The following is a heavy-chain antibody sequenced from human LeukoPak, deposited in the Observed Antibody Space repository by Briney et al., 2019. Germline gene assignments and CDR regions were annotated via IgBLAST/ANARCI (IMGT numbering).Heavy chain of an antibody. CDR1: GGSFSDYY. CDR3: AKDPQYPGWFDP. D-gene: IGHD1-14*01. Sequence: SETLSLTCAVYGGSFSDYYWSWIRQPPGKGLEWIGEINHSGSTNYNPSLKSRVTISVDTSKNQFSLKVTSVTAADTAVYYCAKDPQYPGWFDPWGQGTLVTVSS. V-gene: IGHV4-34*01. CDR2: INHSGST. J-gene: IGHJ5*02.